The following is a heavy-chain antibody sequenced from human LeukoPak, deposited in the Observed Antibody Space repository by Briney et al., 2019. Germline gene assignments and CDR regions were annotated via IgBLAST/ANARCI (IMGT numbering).Heavy chain of an antibody. J-gene: IGHJ4*02. CDR1: DGSFTGYY. Sequence: NPSGTLSLTCAVYDGSFTGYYWSWIRQAPGKGLEWIGEINHSGTTTYNPSLKSRVTISVDTSKTNLSLRLTSVTAADTATYYCTRGWPMFGEDWGKGTLVIVSS. CDR2: INHSGTT. V-gene: IGHV4-34*01. D-gene: IGHD3-10*02. CDR3: TRGWPMFGED.